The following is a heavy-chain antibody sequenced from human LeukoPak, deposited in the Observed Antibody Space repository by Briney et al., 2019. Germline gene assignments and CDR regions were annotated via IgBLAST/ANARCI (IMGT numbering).Heavy chain of an antibody. D-gene: IGHD3-22*01. V-gene: IGHV4-61*02. CDR3: AGKDYYDSSGEVDY. J-gene: IGHJ4*02. CDR1: GGSISSGSYY. CDR2: IYTSGST. Sequence: SETLSLTCTVSGGSISSGSYYWSWIRQPAGKGLEWIGRIYTSGSTNYNPSLKSRVTISVDTSKNQFSLKLSSVTAADTAVHYCAGKDYYDSSGEVDYWGQGTLVTVSS.